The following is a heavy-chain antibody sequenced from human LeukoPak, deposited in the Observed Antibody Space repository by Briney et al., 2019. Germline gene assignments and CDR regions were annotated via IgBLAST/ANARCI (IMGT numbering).Heavy chain of an antibody. J-gene: IGHJ3*02. Sequence: TSETLSLTCTVSGGSISSYYWSWIRQPPGKGLEWIGYIYYSGSTNYNPSLKSRVTISVDTSKNQFSLKLSSVTAADTAVYYCARYYAPRGLAFDIWGQGTMVTVSS. CDR3: ARYYAPRGLAFDI. CDR1: GGSISSYY. D-gene: IGHD2-2*01. CDR2: IYYSGST. V-gene: IGHV4-59*01.